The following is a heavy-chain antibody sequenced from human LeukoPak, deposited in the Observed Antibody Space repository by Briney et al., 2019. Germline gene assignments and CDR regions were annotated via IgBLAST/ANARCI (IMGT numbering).Heavy chain of an antibody. D-gene: IGHD1-26*01. Sequence: GGSLRLSCEASGFTVSSNYMSWVRQAPGKGLEWVSLIYTGGTSYAESVKGRFNISRDISKNTLYLQINSLRVEDTALYYCAREKRASHAFDIWGQGTWVTVSS. CDR3: AREKRASHAFDI. V-gene: IGHV3-66*01. CDR1: GFTVSSNY. CDR2: IYTGGT. J-gene: IGHJ3*02.